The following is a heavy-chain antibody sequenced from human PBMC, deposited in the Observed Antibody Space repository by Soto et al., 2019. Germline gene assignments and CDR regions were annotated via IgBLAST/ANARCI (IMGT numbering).Heavy chain of an antibody. Sequence: QVQLQESGPGLVKPSQTLSLTCTVSGGSISRGGYYWSWIRQDPGKGLEWIGYIYNSGSTYYNPSLKSRVTISLDTSKNQFSLKLSSVTAADTAVYYCAGSISSIAVRDYWGQGTLVTVSS. V-gene: IGHV4-31*03. D-gene: IGHD6-19*01. CDR2: IYNSGST. CDR1: GGSISRGGYY. CDR3: AGSISSIAVRDY. J-gene: IGHJ4*02.